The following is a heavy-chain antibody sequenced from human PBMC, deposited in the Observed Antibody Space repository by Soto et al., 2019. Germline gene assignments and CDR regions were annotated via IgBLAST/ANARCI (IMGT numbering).Heavy chain of an antibody. V-gene: IGHV4-34*01. J-gene: IGHJ5*02. Sequence: QVQLQQWGAGLLKPSETLSLTCAVYGGSFSGYYWCWIRQPPGKGLEWIGEINHSGSTNYNPSLKSRVTISIDTSKNQFSQKLSSVTAADTAIYYCARDSLGIAVLGTGRSKNNWFDPWGQGTLVTVSS. CDR2: INHSGST. D-gene: IGHD6-19*01. CDR3: ARDSLGIAVLGTGRSKNNWFDP. CDR1: GGSFSGYY.